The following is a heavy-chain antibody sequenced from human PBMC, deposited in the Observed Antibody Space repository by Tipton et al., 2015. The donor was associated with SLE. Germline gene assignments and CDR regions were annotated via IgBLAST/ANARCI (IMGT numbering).Heavy chain of an antibody. CDR1: GFTFSSYA. CDR3: AREGSGSVHFDY. V-gene: IGHV3-30-3*01. CDR2: ISYDGSNK. D-gene: IGHD1-26*01. Sequence: SLRLSCAASGFTFSSYAMHWVRQAPGKGLEWVAVISYDGSNKYYADSVKGRFTISRDNSKNTLYLQMNSLRAEDTAVYYCAREGSGSVHFDYWGQGTLVTVSS. J-gene: IGHJ4*02.